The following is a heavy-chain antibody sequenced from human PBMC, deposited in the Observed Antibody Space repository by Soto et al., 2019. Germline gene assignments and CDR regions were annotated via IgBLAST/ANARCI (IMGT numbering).Heavy chain of an antibody. CDR3: ARDSRHIAALGRSNYYGMDV. J-gene: IGHJ6*02. D-gene: IGHD6-13*01. Sequence: SETLSLTCTVSGGSISSGGYYWSWIRQHPGKGLEWIGYIYYSGSTYYNPSLKSRVTISVDTSKNQFSLKLSSVTAADTAVYYCARDSRHIAALGRSNYYGMDVWGQGTTVTVSS. CDR2: IYYSGST. V-gene: IGHV4-31*03. CDR1: GGSISSGGYY.